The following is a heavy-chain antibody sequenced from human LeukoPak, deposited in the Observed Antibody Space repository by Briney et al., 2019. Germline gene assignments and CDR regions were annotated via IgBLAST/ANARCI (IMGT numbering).Heavy chain of an antibody. CDR1: GGTFSSYA. Sequence: GASVKVSCKASGGTFSSYAISWVRQAPGQGLEWMGGIIPIFGTANYAQKFQGRVTITADESTSTAYMELSSLRSEDTAVYYCARAHPSMVRGVIGAYYYYMDVWGKGTTVTLSS. D-gene: IGHD3-10*01. V-gene: IGHV1-69*01. CDR2: IIPIFGTA. CDR3: ARAHPSMVRGVIGAYYYYMDV. J-gene: IGHJ6*03.